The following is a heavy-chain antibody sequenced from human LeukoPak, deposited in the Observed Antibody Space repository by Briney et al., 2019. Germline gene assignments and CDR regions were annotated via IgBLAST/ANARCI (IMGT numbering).Heavy chain of an antibody. V-gene: IGHV3-30*04. D-gene: IGHD4-17*01. CDR2: ISYDGSNK. Sequence: GGSLRLSCAASGFTFSSYAMHWVRQAPGKGLEWVAVISYDGSNKYYADSVKGRFTISRDNSKNTLYLQMNSLRAEDTAVYYCARTYGDSHYFDYWGQGTLVTVSS. CDR3: ARTYGDSHYFDY. J-gene: IGHJ4*02. CDR1: GFTFSSYA.